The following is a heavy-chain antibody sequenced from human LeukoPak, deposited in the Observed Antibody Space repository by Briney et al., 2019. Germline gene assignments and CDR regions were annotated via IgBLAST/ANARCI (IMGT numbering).Heavy chain of an antibody. CDR2: INGNGGST. V-gene: IGHV3-23*01. CDR3: TKAPPGKFDP. D-gene: IGHD3-10*01. Sequence: GGSLRLSCAASGFPFSSFYLHWVRQAPGKGLVWVSDINGNGGSTYYADSVKGRFTISRDNSKNTLYLQMNSLRAEDTAMYYCTKAPPGKFDPWGQGTLVTVSS. CDR1: GFPFSSFY. J-gene: IGHJ5*02.